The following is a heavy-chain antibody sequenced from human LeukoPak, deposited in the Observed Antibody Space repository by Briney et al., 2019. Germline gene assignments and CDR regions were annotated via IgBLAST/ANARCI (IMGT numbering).Heavy chain of an antibody. V-gene: IGHV3-30*02. J-gene: IGHJ4*02. CDR3: AAEGRGYSYSFGY. CDR2: IRHDGSDK. Sequence: GGSRRLSCVASGFSFETYAMHWVRQAPGKGPEWVAFIRHDGSDKYYGTSVKGRFTISRDNSKNTLYLQMNSLRLEDTAMYYCAAEGRGYSYSFGYWGQGALVTVSS. D-gene: IGHD5-18*01. CDR1: GFSFETYA.